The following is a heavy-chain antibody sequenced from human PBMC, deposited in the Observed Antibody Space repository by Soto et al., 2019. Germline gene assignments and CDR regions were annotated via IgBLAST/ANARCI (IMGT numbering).Heavy chain of an antibody. CDR2: ISGSGGST. CDR1: GFTFSSYA. Sequence: PVGSLRLSCAASGFTFSSYAMSWVRQAPGKGLEWVSAISGSGGSTYYADSVKGRFTISRDNSKNTLYLQMNSLRAEDTAVYYCVTWYSSSWYAPAYDYWGQGTLVTVSS. D-gene: IGHD6-13*01. CDR3: VTWYSSSWYAPAYDY. J-gene: IGHJ4*02. V-gene: IGHV3-23*01.